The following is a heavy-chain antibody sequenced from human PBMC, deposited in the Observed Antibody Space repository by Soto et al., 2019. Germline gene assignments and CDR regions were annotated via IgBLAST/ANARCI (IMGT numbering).Heavy chain of an antibody. D-gene: IGHD6-6*01. CDR3: AGIAARRKGYYYYGMDV. CDR2: INHSGST. V-gene: IGHV4-34*01. CDR1: GGSFSGYY. J-gene: IGHJ6*02. Sequence: LSLTCAVYGGSFSGYYWSWIRQPPGKGLEWIGEINHSGSTNYNPSLKSRVTISVDTSKNQFSLKLSSVTAADTAVYYCAGIAARRKGYYYYGMDVWGQGTTVTVSS.